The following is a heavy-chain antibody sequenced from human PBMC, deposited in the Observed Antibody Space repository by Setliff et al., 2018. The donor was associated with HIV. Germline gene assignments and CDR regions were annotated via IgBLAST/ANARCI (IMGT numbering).Heavy chain of an antibody. CDR3: ARGNNDVETFDY. D-gene: IGHD1-1*01. V-gene: IGHV4-4*07. CDR1: GDSLNTYY. Sequence: SETLSLTCNVSGDSLNTYYWSWIRQSGGKGLEWIGRSYASGKTTFNPSLKSRVRMSVDTSTNQFSLKLSSVTASDTAVYYCARGNNDVETFDYGGQGALVTVS. J-gene: IGHJ4*02. CDR2: SYASGKT.